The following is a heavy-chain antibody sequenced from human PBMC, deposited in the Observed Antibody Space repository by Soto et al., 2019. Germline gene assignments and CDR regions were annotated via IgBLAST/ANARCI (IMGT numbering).Heavy chain of an antibody. CDR2: IKSDGTYT. D-gene: IGHD3-3*01. CDR1: GFTFSDSW. V-gene: IGHV3-74*01. Sequence: GGSLRLSCAASGFTFSDSWMHWIRQAPGKGLVWVSRIKSDGTYTTYADSVKGRFTISRDNAKNTLYLQMNSLRAEDTAMYYWAGGGSGFLGNWGQGTLVTVSS. J-gene: IGHJ4*02. CDR3: AGGGSGFLGN.